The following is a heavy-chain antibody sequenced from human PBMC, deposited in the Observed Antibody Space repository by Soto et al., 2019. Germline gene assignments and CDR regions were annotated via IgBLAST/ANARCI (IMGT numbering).Heavy chain of an antibody. D-gene: IGHD5-12*01. J-gene: IGHJ4*02. CDR1: GGSISSSTYY. CDR2: IYYSGRT. CDR3: AGEAYSGYEGLGFDY. Sequence: SETLSLTCTVSGGSISSSTYYWGWIRQPPGKGLERIASIYYSGRTHYNPSLESRVTISVDTSKNQFSLKLSSVTAADTAVYYCAGEAYSGYEGLGFDYWGQGTLVTVSS. V-gene: IGHV4-39*07.